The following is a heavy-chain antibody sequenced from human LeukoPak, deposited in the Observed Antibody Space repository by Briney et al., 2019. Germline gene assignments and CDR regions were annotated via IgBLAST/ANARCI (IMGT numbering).Heavy chain of an antibody. Sequence: GGSLRLSCAASGFTFSSYGMHWVRQAPGKGLEWVAVIWYDGSNKYYADSVKGRFTISRDNSKNTLYLQMNSLRAEDTAVYCCAKGGYFLYYWGQGTLVTVSS. CDR3: AKGGYFLYY. CDR2: IWYDGSNK. D-gene: IGHD2/OR15-2a*01. J-gene: IGHJ4*02. CDR1: GFTFSSYG. V-gene: IGHV3-33*06.